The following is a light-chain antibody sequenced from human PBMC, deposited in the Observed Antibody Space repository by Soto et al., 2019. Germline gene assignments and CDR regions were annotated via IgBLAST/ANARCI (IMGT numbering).Light chain of an antibody. CDR2: GAS. CDR1: QSVSSSY. Sequence: EIVLPQSHGTLSLSPGESSTLSGKGSQSVSSSYLAWYQQKPGQATRLLIYGASSRATGIPDRFSGSGSGTDFTLTISRLEPEDFAVYYCKQYGSSPGTFGQGTKVDI. V-gene: IGKV3-20*01. CDR3: KQYGSSPGT. J-gene: IGKJ1*01.